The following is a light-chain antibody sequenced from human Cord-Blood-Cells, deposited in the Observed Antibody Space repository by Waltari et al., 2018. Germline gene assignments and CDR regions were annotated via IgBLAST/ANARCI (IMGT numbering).Light chain of an antibody. J-gene: IGKJ1*01. CDR1: QSISSW. CDR3: QQYNSYST. Sequence: DIQMPQSPSTLSASVGARVTITCRASQSISSWLAWYQQKPGKAPKLLIYDASSLESGVPSRFSGSGSGTEFTLTISSLQPDDFATYYCQQYNSYSTFGQGTKVEIK. V-gene: IGKV1-5*01. CDR2: DAS.